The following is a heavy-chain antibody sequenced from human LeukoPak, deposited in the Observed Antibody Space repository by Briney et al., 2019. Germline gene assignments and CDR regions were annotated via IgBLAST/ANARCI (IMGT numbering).Heavy chain of an antibody. Sequence: ASVKVSCKASGYTFTSYAMHWVRQAPGQRLEWMGWINAGNGNTKYSQKFQGRVTITRDTSATTAYMELSSLRSEDTAVYYCARVYYGSGTYNYPPDYWGQGTLVTVSS. CDR1: GYTFTSYA. CDR2: INAGNGNT. D-gene: IGHD3-10*01. V-gene: IGHV1-3*01. J-gene: IGHJ4*02. CDR3: ARVYYGSGTYNYPPDY.